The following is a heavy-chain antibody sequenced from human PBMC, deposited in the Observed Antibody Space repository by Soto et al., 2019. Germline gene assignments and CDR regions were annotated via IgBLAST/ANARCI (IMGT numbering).Heavy chain of an antibody. V-gene: IGHV4-34*01. J-gene: IGHJ4*02. D-gene: IGHD6-13*01. CDR2: MNHVGST. CDR3: ARGLAGRSSSWYDY. CDR1: GGSFSGSY. Sequence: SETLSLTCAVYGGSFSGSYWTWIRQPPGKGLGWIGEMNHVGSTNYNPSLKSRVTISVDTSKNQFSLNLNSVTAADTAVYYCARGLAGRSSSWYDYWGQGTLVTVS.